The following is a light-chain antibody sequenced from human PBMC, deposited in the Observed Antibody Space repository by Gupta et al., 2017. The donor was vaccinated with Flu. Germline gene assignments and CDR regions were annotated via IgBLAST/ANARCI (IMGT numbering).Light chain of an antibody. Sequence: QLVLTQSPSASASLGASVKLTCTLSSGHSSYAIAWHQQQPEKGPRYLRKLNSDGSHSKGDGIPDCFYGSSSAAARYINISSLQSEEDAYYYCQNWGTGIWVFGGGTKLTVL. CDR2: LNSDGSH. CDR3: QNWGTGIWV. J-gene: IGLJ3*02. CDR1: SGHSSYA. V-gene: IGLV4-69*01.